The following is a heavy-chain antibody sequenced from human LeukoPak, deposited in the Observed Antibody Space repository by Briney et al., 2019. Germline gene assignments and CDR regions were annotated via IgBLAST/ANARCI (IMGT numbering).Heavy chain of an antibody. Sequence: GGSLRLSCAASGFTLSSYAMSWVRQGPGKGLEWVSAISVSGNTYHADSVKGRFTISRDNAKNSLYLQMNSLRAEDTAVFYCAKGGARLHSYYFDYWGQGTLVTVSS. CDR2: ISVSGNT. CDR3: AKGGARLHSYYFDY. D-gene: IGHD1-26*01. CDR1: GFTLSSYA. V-gene: IGHV3-23*01. J-gene: IGHJ4*02.